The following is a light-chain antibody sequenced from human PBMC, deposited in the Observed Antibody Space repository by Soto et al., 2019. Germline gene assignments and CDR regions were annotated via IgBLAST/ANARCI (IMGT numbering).Light chain of an antibody. V-gene: IGKV3-20*01. Sequence: EIVLTQSPGTLSLSPGERATLSCRASQSVSSSYLAWYQQKPGQAPRLLIYGASSRATGIPDRFSGSGCGTDFTLTISRLEPEDFEVYYCQQYRSSPRITFGQGTRLEIK. CDR1: QSVSSSY. CDR3: QQYRSSPRIT. CDR2: GAS. J-gene: IGKJ5*01.